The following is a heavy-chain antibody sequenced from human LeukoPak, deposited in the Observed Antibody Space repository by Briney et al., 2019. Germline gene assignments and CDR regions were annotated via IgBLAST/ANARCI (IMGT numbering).Heavy chain of an antibody. CDR2: IDPSGGST. V-gene: IGHV1-46*01. D-gene: IGHD3-3*01. CDR1: GYTFTSYH. Sequence: ASVKVSCKASGYTFTSYHMHWVRQAPGQGLEWMGIIDPSGGSTNYAQRFRGRVTMTRDMSTGTVYMELSSLTSEDTAVYYCAREAITIFGLVRTQTTKGPHRFDPWGQGTLVTVSS. J-gene: IGHJ5*02. CDR3: AREAITIFGLVRTQTTKGPHRFDP.